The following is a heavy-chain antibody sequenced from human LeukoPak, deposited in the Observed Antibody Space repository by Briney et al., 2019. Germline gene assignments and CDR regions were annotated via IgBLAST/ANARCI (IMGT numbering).Heavy chain of an antibody. D-gene: IGHD1-26*01. CDR1: GYTFTTFD. CDR3: ARVSVAMGAPDFDY. J-gene: IGHJ4*02. Sequence: GASVKVSCKASGYTFTTFDINWVRQATGQGLEWMGWMNPNSGNTGYAQKFQGRLTMTRDTSITTAYMELSSLRSEDTAVYYCARVSVAMGAPDFDYWGQGTLVTVSS. CDR2: MNPNSGNT. V-gene: IGHV1-8*01.